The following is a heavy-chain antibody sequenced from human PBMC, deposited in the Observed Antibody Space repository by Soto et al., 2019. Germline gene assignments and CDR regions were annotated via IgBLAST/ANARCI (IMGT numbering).Heavy chain of an antibody. CDR1: GGSISSYY. V-gene: IGHV4-59*08. CDR3: ARHIALSGSFPFDY. CDR2: IYYSGST. D-gene: IGHD3-3*01. J-gene: IGHJ4*02. Sequence: SETLSLTCTVSGGSISSYYWSWIRQPPGKGLEWIGYIYYSGSTNYNPSLKSRVTISVNTSENQFSLKLSSVTAADTAVYYCARHIALSGSFPFDYWGQGTLVTVPQ.